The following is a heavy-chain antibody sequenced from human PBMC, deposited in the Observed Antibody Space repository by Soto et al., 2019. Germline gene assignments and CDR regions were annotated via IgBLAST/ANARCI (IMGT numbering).Heavy chain of an antibody. CDR1: GGSFGGYY. CDR3: ATSYGNAWYTY. D-gene: IGHD6-13*01. Sequence: SETLPLTCAVYGGSFGGYYWSWIRQPPGKGLEWIGEINHSGSTNYNPSLKSRLTISVDRSKNQFSLKLTSVTAADTAVYYCATSYGNAWYTYWGQGTQVTVSS. V-gene: IGHV4-34*01. CDR2: INHSGST. J-gene: IGHJ4*02.